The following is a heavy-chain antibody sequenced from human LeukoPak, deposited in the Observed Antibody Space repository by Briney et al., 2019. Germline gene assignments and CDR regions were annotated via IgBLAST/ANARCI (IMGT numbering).Heavy chain of an antibody. CDR2: IWYDGNKK. V-gene: IGHV3-33*01. J-gene: IGHJ4*02. CDR3: ARGGLPGGFDY. D-gene: IGHD7-27*01. CDR1: GFTFSSYG. Sequence: GRSLRLSCAASGFTFSSYGLHWVRQAPGKGLEWVAVIWYDGNKKYYADSVKGRFTISRDNSKNTLYLQMNSLRAEDTAVYYCARGGLPGGFDYWGQGILVTVSS.